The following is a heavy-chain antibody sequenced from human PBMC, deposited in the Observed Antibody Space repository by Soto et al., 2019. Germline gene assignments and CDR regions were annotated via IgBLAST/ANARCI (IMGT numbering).Heavy chain of an antibody. CDR3: AREGGDIVQMVYALPWY. J-gene: IGHJ4*02. Sequence: ASVKVSCKASGYTFTDYYMHWVRQAPGQGLEWMGWINPNSSATSYAQRFQGRVTMTRDTSISTAYMELSRLTSDDTAVYYCAREGGDIVQMVYALPWYWGQGTLVTVSS. D-gene: IGHD2-8*01. V-gene: IGHV1-2*02. CDR1: GYTFTDYY. CDR2: INPNSSAT.